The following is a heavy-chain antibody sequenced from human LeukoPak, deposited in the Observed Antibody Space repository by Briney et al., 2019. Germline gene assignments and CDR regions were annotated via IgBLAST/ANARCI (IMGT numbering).Heavy chain of an antibody. CDR3: ARSDSSSWYGQYYFDY. CDR2: IIPIFGTA. D-gene: IGHD6-13*01. V-gene: IGHV1-69*01. CDR1: GGTFSSYA. Sequence: ASVKDSCKASGGTFSSYAISWVRQAPGQGLEWMGGIIPIFGTANYAQKFQGRVTITADESTSTAYMELSSLRSEDTAVYYCARSDSSSWYGQYYFDYWGQGTPVTVSS. J-gene: IGHJ4*02.